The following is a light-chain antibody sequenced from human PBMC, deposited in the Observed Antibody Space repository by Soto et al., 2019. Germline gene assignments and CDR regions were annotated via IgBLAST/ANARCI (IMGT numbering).Light chain of an antibody. Sequence: QSVLTQPPSVSAAPGQKVTISCSGSSANIGNNYVSWYQQVPGTAPKLLIYENNKRPSGIPDRFSGSKSGTSATLGITGLQTGDDVDYYCGTWDSSLSAGEVFGTGTKVTV. CDR1: SANIGNNY. CDR3: GTWDSSLSAGEV. J-gene: IGLJ1*01. V-gene: IGLV1-51*02. CDR2: ENN.